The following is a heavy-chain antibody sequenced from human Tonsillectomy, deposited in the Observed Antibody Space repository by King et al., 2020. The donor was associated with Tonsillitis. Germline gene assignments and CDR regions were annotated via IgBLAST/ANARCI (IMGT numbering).Heavy chain of an antibody. CDR3: ARSTGTYSLDH. V-gene: IGHV4-59*08. CDR1: GGSTSGYY. D-gene: IGHD1-26*01. J-gene: IGHJ4*02. CDR2: TYSEGRN. Sequence: QLQESGPGPVKPSETLSLPCTVSGGSTSGYYWSWIRQPPGKGLEWIGCTYSEGRNNYNPPLKSRVSISVDTSKNQFSLNLSSVTAADTAVYYCARSTGTYSLDHWGQGTLVTVS.